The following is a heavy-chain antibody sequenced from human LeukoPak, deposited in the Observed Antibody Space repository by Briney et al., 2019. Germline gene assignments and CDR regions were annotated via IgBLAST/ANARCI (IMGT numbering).Heavy chain of an antibody. D-gene: IGHD2-21*02. CDR1: GYTFTSYD. CDR3: ARGGGLAYCGGDCYSGPGDNWFDP. Sequence: ASVKVSCKASGYTFTSYDINWVRQATGQGLEWMGWMNPNSGNTGYAQKFQGRVTMTRNTSISTAYMELRSLRSDDTAVYYCARGGGLAYCGGDCYSGPGDNWFDPWGQGTLVTVSS. CDR2: MNPNSGNT. J-gene: IGHJ5*02. V-gene: IGHV1-8*01.